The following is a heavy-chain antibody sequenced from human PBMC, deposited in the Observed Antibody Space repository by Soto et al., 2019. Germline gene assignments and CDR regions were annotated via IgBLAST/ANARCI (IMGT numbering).Heavy chain of an antibody. CDR3: EKDLTGPYDY. J-gene: IGHJ4*02. CDR2: IFYDGSKI. CDR1: GFIFSSSG. Sequence: GWSLRLCFEASGFIFSSSGMHWVRQAPGKGLEWVADIFYDGSKIHYADSVKGRFTISRDNSKNTVHLQMKSLRPEDTAAYYCEKDLTGPYDYWGQGTLVTVSS. D-gene: IGHD3-9*01. V-gene: IGHV3-30*18.